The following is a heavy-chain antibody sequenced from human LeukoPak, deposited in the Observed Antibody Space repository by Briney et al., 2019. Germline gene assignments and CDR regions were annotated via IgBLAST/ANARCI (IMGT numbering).Heavy chain of an antibody. Sequence: PGGSLRLSCAASGFTFSSYSMNWVRQAPGKGLEWVSSISSSSSYIYYADSVKGRFTISRDNAKNSLYLQMNSLRAEDTAVYYCARDYYYDSSGYSPSAFDIWGQGTMVTVSS. V-gene: IGHV3-21*01. CDR1: GFTFSSYS. CDR3: ARDYYYDSSGYSPSAFDI. D-gene: IGHD3-22*01. J-gene: IGHJ3*02. CDR2: ISSSSSYI.